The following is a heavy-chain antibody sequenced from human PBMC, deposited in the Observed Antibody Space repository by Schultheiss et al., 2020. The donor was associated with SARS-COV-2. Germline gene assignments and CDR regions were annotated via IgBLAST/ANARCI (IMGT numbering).Heavy chain of an antibody. CDR3: ARQGVNYGDYGPFDP. J-gene: IGHJ5*02. CDR1: GFTFSSYA. V-gene: IGHV3-30*01. D-gene: IGHD4-17*01. CDR2: ISYDGSNK. Sequence: GESLKISCAASGFTFSSYAMHWVRQAPGKGLEWVAVISYDGSNKYYADSVKGRFTISRDNSKNTLYLQMNSLRAEDTAVYYCARQGVNYGDYGPFDPWGQGTLVTVSS.